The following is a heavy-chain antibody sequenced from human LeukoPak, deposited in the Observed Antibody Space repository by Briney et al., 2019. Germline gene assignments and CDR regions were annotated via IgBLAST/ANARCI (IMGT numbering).Heavy chain of an antibody. Sequence: SETLSLTCTVSGGSISSYYWSWIRQPAGKGLEWIGRIYTSGSTNYNPSLKSRVTISVDKSKNQFSLKLSSVTAADTAVCYCARAGCSSTSCPYWYFDLWGRGTLVTVSS. V-gene: IGHV4-4*07. J-gene: IGHJ2*01. D-gene: IGHD2-2*01. CDR2: IYTSGST. CDR1: GGSISSYY. CDR3: ARAGCSSTSCPYWYFDL.